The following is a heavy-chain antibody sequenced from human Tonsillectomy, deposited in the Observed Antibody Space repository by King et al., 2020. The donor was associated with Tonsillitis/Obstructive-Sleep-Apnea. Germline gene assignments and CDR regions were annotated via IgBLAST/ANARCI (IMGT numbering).Heavy chain of an antibody. CDR3: ATDFRKGSYFHY. J-gene: IGHJ4*02. V-gene: IGHV3-33*01. CDR1: GFTFSTYG. Sequence: VQLVESGGGVVQPGGSLRVSCAASGFTFSTYGMHWVRQAPGKGLEWVALISSDENNKYYADSMKGRFTISRDNSKNTLYLQMNSLRAEDTAMYYCATDFRKGSYFHYWGQGTLVTVSS. CDR2: ISSDENNK. D-gene: IGHD3-10*01.